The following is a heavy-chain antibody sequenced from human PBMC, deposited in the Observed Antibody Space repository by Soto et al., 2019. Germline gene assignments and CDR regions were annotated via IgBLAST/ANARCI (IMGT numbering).Heavy chain of an antibody. Sequence: QVQLQESGPGLVKSSQTLSLTCAVSGGSISGDYYWSFVRQPPGKGLEWIGYIYHNGRTYYNPSLKSRITLSVDTSKTHFSLEVNSVTAADTAMYFCARLMGGGYRGNAFDVWGLGTNVIVSS. CDR3: ARLMGGGYRGNAFDV. D-gene: IGHD2-15*01. V-gene: IGHV4-30-4*01. J-gene: IGHJ3*01. CDR2: IYHNGRT. CDR1: GGSISGDYY.